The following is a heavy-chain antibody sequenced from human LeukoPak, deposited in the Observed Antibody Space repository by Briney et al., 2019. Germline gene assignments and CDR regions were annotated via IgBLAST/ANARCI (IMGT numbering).Heavy chain of an antibody. J-gene: IGHJ3*02. CDR2: IYTSGST. V-gene: IGHV4-4*07. CDR1: GGSISSYY. Sequence: SETLSLTCTVSGGSISSYYWSWIRQPPGKGLEWIGRIYTSGSTNYNPSLKSRVTISVDTSKNQFSLKLSSVTAADTAVYYCAGGTTVTTAVHDAFDIWGQGTMVTVSS. CDR3: AGGTTVTTAVHDAFDI. D-gene: IGHD4-17*01.